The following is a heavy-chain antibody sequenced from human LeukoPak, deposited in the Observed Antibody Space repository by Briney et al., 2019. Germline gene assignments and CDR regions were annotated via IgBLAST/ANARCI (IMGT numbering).Heavy chain of an antibody. CDR1: GYTFTSYG. D-gene: IGHD3-22*01. CDR3: ARYYDSSGYYSEDNWFDP. Sequence: ASVKVSCKASGYTFTSYGISWVRQAPGQGLEWMGWISAYNGNTNYAQKLQGRVTMTTDTSTSTAYMELRSLRSDDTAVYYCARYYDSSGYYSEDNWFDPWGQGTLVTVSS. J-gene: IGHJ5*02. V-gene: IGHV1-18*01. CDR2: ISAYNGNT.